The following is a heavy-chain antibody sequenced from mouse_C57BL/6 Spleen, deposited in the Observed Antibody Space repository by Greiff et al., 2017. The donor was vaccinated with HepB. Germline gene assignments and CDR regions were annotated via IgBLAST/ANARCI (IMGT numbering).Heavy chain of an antibody. D-gene: IGHD2-12*01. CDR1: GYTFTSYW. V-gene: IGHV1-69*01. Sequence: VQLQQPGAELVMPGASVKLSCKASGYTFTSYWMHWVKQRPGQGLEWIGEIDLSDSYTNYNQKFKGKSTLTVDKSSSTAYMQLSSLTSEDSAVYYCARLRQDAMDYWGQGTSVTVSS. CDR3: ARLRQDAMDY. CDR2: IDLSDSYT. J-gene: IGHJ4*01.